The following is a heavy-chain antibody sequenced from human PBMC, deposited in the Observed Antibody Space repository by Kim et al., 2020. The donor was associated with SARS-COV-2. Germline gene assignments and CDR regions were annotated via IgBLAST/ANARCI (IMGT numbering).Heavy chain of an antibody. J-gene: IGHJ3*01. V-gene: IGHV3-21*01. CDR2: ISCNSSNI. CDR3: ARDRGIGEDGVDV. Sequence: GGSLRLSCAASGFTFSSYSMHWVRQAPGKGLEWVSAISCNSSNIYYADSVKGRFTISRDNAKNSLYLQMNSLRAEDTAVYYCARDRGIGEDGVDV. D-gene: IGHD3-10*01. CDR1: GFTFSSYS.